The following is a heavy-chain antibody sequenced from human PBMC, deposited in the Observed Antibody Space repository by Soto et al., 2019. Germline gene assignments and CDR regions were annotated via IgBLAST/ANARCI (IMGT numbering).Heavy chain of an antibody. D-gene: IGHD3-22*01. J-gene: IGHJ4*02. Sequence: PSETLSLTCTVSGGSISSYYWSWIRQPPGKGLEWIGYFYYSGSTNYNPSLKNRVTISVDTSKNQFSLKLSSVTAADTAVYYCARGDDSSDYYYGPSFDYWGQGTLVTVSS. CDR2: FYYSGST. CDR1: GGSISSYY. CDR3: ARGDDSSDYYYGPSFDY. V-gene: IGHV4-59*01.